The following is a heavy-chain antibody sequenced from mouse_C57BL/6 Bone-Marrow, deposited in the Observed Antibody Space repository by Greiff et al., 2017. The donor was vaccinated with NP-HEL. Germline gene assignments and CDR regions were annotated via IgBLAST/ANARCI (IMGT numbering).Heavy chain of an antibody. CDR1: GFTFSSYA. Sequence: EVKLVESGGGLVKPGGSLKLSCAASGFTFSSYAMSWVRQTPEKRLEWVANISDGGSYTYYPDNVKGRFTISRDNAKNNLYLQMSHLKSEDTAMYYCERDTYYDYDGWFAYWGQGTLVTVSA. CDR2: ISDGGSYT. CDR3: ERDTYYDYDGWFAY. J-gene: IGHJ3*01. D-gene: IGHD2-4*01. V-gene: IGHV5-4*01.